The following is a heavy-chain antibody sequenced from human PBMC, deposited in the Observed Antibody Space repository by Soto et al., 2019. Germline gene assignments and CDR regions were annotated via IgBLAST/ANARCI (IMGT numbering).Heavy chain of an antibody. CDR2: IFYSGST. CDR1: GGSINSYY. V-gene: IGHV4-59*08. D-gene: IGHD6-13*01. J-gene: IGHJ4*02. Sequence: QVQLQESGPGLVKPSETLSLTCTVSGGSINSYYWSWIRQPPGKGLEWIGYIFYSGSTNYNPSLTSRVTISVDTSNNRFSLNVSSVTAADTAVYYCARLSRGAAAGFDYWGQGTLVTVSS. CDR3: ARLSRGAAAGFDY.